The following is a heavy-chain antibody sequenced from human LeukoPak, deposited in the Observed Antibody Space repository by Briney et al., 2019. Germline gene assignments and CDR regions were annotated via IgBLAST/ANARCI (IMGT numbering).Heavy chain of an antibody. CDR3: AKDLVGYSYGSFDY. CDR1: RFTFSSYA. CDR2: ISGSGGTT. V-gene: IGHV3-23*01. Sequence: GGSLRLSCAVSRFTFSSYAMSWVRQAPGKGLEWVSAISGSGGTTYYADSVKGRFTISRDNSKNTLYLQMNSLRAEDTAVYYCAKDLVGYSYGSFDYWGQGTLVTVSS. D-gene: IGHD5-18*01. J-gene: IGHJ4*02.